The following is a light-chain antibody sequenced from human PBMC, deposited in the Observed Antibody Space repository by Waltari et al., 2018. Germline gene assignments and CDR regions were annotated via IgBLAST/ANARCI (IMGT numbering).Light chain of an antibody. J-gene: IGLJ3*02. CDR2: DVT. V-gene: IGLV2-11*01. CDR1: SSEVGGYNY. Sequence: QSALTQPRSVSGSPGQSVTISCTGPSSEVGGYNYVSWYQHHPGKAPKLIIYDVTKRPSGVPDRFSASKSDNTASLTISGLQAEDEADYYCCSYAGSITFWVFGGGTKLTVL. CDR3: CSYAGSITFWV.